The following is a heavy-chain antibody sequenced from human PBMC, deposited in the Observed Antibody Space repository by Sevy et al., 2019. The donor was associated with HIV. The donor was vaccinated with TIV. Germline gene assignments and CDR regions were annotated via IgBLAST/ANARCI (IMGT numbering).Heavy chain of an antibody. J-gene: IGHJ6*02. V-gene: IGHV3-7*01. CDR2: IKQDESEK. CDR1: GFTVGTYW. CDR3: ARDPPNTIFDGMDV. Sequence: GGSLRLSCAASGFTVGTYWMSWVRQAPGKGLQWVASIKQDESEKNYVDSVKGRFTISRDNAKNSLALQMNSLRAEDTAVYYCARDPPNTIFDGMDVWGQGTTVTVSS. D-gene: IGHD3-3*01.